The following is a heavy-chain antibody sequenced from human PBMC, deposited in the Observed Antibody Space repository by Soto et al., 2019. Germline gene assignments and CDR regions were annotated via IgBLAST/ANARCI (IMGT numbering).Heavy chain of an antibody. J-gene: IGHJ3*02. CDR2: ISSSSSYI. CDR3: ARSLLGYDAFDI. D-gene: IGHD2-15*01. V-gene: IGHV3-21*01. CDR1: GFTFSSYS. Sequence: EVQLVESGGGLVKPGGSLRLSCAASGFTFSSYSMNWVRQAPGKGLEWVSSISSSSSYIYYADSVKGRFTISRDNAKNMQNLQMNNTRADDTAVYYCARSLLGYDAFDIWGQGTKVTVSS.